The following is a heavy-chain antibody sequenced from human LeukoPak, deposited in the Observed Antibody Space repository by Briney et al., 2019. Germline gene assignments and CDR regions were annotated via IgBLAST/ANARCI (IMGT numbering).Heavy chain of an antibody. J-gene: IGHJ4*02. CDR3: AKGHSDYGTGFDL. Sequence: PGGSLRLSCAASGFIVSGSYMSWVRQAPGRGLEWVSIIYSDGSTYYADSVKGRFTISRDNSKNTLYLQMNSLRADDTAVYYCAKGHSDYGTGFDLWGRGTLVTVSS. D-gene: IGHD4-17*01. V-gene: IGHV3-53*01. CDR2: IYSDGST. CDR1: GFIVSGSY.